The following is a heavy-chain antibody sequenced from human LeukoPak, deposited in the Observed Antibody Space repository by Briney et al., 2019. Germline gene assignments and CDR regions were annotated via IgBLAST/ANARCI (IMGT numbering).Heavy chain of an antibody. CDR1: GGSISSYY. D-gene: IGHD3-10*01. V-gene: IGHV4-59*08. CDR3: ARLTMVRGVRGNWFDP. CDR2: IYYSGST. J-gene: IGHJ5*02. Sequence: PSETLSLTCSVSGGSISSYYWSWIRQPPGKGLEWIGYIYYSGSTNYNPSLKSRVTISVDTSKNQFSLKLSSVTAADTAVYYCARLTMVRGVRGNWFDPWGQGTLVTVSS.